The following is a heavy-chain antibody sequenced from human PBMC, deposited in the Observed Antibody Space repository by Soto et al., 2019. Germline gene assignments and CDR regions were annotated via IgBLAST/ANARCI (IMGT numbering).Heavy chain of an antibody. J-gene: IGHJ4*02. V-gene: IGHV4-28*01. CDR1: GYSIRRSLW. CDR3: ARREIQGPIDY. Sequence: SNIPSRTVAVSGYSIRRSLWWGWIRQPPGKGLEWIGYIYYSGTTYYNPSLKSRVTMSVDTSKNQFSLKLTSVTAVDTAVYYCARREIQGPIDYWGQG. D-gene: IGHD1-26*01. CDR2: IYYSGTT.